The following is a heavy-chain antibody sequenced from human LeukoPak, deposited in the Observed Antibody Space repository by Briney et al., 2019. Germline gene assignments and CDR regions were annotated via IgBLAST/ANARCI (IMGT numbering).Heavy chain of an antibody. CDR1: GGSFSGYY. V-gene: IGHV4-34*01. CDR3: ARHIGGRYYYYYMDV. J-gene: IGHJ6*03. CDR2: INHSGST. Sequence: SETLSLTCAVYGGSFSGYYWSWIRQPPGKGLEWIGEINHSGSTNYNPSLKSRVTISVDTSKNQFSLKLSSVTAADTAVYYCARHIGGRYYYYYMDVWGKGTTVTISS. D-gene: IGHD2-21*01.